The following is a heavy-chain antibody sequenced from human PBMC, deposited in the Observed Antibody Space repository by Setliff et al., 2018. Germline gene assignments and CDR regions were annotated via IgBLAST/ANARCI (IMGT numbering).Heavy chain of an antibody. CDR3: ARGYSYGYGHDAFDI. Sequence: SETLSLTCTVSGGSISSYYWSWIRQPPGKGLEWIGYINYSGSTNYNPSLKSRVTISVDTSKNQSSLKLSSVTAADTAVYYCARGYSYGYGHDAFDIWGQGTMVTVSS. V-gene: IGHV4-59*01. CDR2: INYSGST. D-gene: IGHD5-18*01. J-gene: IGHJ3*02. CDR1: GGSISSYY.